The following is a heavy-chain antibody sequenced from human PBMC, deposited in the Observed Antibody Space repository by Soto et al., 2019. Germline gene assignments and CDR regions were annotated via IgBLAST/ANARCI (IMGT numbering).Heavy chain of an antibody. CDR2: IWYDGSNK. V-gene: IGHV3-33*01. CDR3: AREVDDSSGYPIGMDV. D-gene: IGHD3-22*01. CDR1: GFTFSSYG. Sequence: GGSLRLSCAASGFTFSSYGMHWVRQAPGKGLEWVAVIWYDGSNKYYADPVKGRFTISRDNSKNTLYLQMNSLRAEDTAVYYCAREVDDSSGYPIGMDVWGQGTTVTVSS. J-gene: IGHJ6*02.